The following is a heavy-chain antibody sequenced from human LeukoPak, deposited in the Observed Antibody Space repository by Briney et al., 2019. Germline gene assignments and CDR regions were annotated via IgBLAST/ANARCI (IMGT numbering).Heavy chain of an antibody. CDR3: AKAATFYYGSDL. J-gene: IGHJ4*02. CDR1: GFTFRNYA. CDR2: ISGSDGNT. Sequence: GGSLRLSCAASGFTFRNYAMNWVRQAPGEGLEWVSAISGSDGNTYYADSVKGRFTISRDDSKNTLYLQMNRLRAEDTALYYCAKAATFYYGSDLWGRGILVAVSS. D-gene: IGHD3-10*01. V-gene: IGHV3-23*01.